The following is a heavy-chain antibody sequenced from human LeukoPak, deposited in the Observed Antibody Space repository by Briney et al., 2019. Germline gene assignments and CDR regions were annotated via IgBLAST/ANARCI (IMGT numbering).Heavy chain of an antibody. Sequence: SWTLSLTRTVSGGSIRSYYWRWMRQPAAKGLEGIGLIYPSGSTNYNPSLKSRVTRSVDTSKNQFSLKLSSVTAADTAVYYCARVPYSSGWYDYWGQGTLVTVSS. D-gene: IGHD6-19*01. V-gene: IGHV4-4*07. J-gene: IGHJ4*02. CDR2: IYPSGST. CDR3: ARVPYSSGWYDY. CDR1: GGSIRSYY.